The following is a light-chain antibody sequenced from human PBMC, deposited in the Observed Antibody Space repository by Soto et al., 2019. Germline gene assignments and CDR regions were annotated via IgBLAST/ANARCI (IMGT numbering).Light chain of an antibody. CDR3: QQTYSLPRT. CDR2: GAS. Sequence: DIPLTQSPSSLSASVRDRVTITCRASQRIGRYLHWFQQKPGKAPKLLIYGASSLQSGVASRFSGSGYGTDFTLTINSLQPEDFATYYCQQTYSLPRTFGQGTKTEIE. J-gene: IGKJ2*02. CDR1: QRIGRY. V-gene: IGKV1-39*01.